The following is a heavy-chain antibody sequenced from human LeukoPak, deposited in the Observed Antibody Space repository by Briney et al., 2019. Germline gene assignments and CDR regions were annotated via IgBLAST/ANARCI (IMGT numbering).Heavy chain of an antibody. V-gene: IGHV4-59*01. D-gene: IGHD3-22*01. CDR1: GGSISSYY. Sequence: SETPSLTCTVSGGSISSYYWSWIRQPPGKGLEWIGYIYYSGSTNYNPSLKSRVTISVDTSKNQFSLKLSSVTAADTAVYYCARGHPSKWLGVDYWGQGTLVTVSS. CDR2: IYYSGST. CDR3: ARGHPSKWLGVDY. J-gene: IGHJ4*02.